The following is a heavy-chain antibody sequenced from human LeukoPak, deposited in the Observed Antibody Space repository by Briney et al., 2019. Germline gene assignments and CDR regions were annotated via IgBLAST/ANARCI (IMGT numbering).Heavy chain of an antibody. CDR1: GYSFTSYW. D-gene: IGHD2-2*02. CDR3: AGGPHCSSTSCYNFEEFFDY. CDR2: IYPSDSDT. Sequence: RGESLKISCKGSGYSFTSYWISWVRQMPGKGLEWMGIIYPSDSDTRYSPSFQGQVTISADKSISTAYLQWSSLKASDTAMYYCAGGPHCSSTSCYNFEEFFDYWGQGTLVTVSS. J-gene: IGHJ4*02. V-gene: IGHV5-51*01.